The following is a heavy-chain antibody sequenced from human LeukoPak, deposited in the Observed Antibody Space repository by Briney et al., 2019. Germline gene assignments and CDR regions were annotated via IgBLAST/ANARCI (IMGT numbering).Heavy chain of an antibody. D-gene: IGHD2-8*01. CDR3: ARDRRYCTNGVCYYAFDI. Sequence: GASVKVSCKASGGTFSSYAISWVRQAPGQGLEWMGGIIPIFGTANCAQKFQGRVTITADESTSTAYMELSSLRSEDTAVYYCARDRRYCTNGVCYYAFDIWGQGTMVTVSS. J-gene: IGHJ3*02. CDR2: IIPIFGTA. CDR1: GGTFSSYA. V-gene: IGHV1-69*13.